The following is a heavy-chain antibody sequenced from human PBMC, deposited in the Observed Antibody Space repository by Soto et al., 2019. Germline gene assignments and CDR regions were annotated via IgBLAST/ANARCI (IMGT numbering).Heavy chain of an antibody. CDR3: AKSVWFGELFDY. D-gene: IGHD3-10*01. J-gene: IGHJ4*02. CDR1: GFTVSSNY. Sequence: GGSLRLSCAASGFTVSSNYMSWVRQAPGKGLEWVSVIYSGGSTYYADSVKGRFTISRDNSKNTLYLQMNSLIAEDTAVYYCAKSVWFGELFDYWGQGALVTVSS. CDR2: IYSGGST. V-gene: IGHV3-66*01.